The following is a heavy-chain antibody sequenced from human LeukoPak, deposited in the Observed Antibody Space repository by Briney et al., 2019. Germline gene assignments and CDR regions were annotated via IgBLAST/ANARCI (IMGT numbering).Heavy chain of an antibody. D-gene: IGHD4-23*01. Sequence: GRSLRLSCAASGFTFSSYAMHWVRQAPGKGLEWVAVISYDGSNKYYADSVKGRFTISRDNSKNTLYLQMNSLRAEDTAVYYCAREDYGGNWFDYWGQGTLVIVSS. CDR2: ISYDGSNK. CDR3: AREDYGGNWFDY. CDR1: GFTFSSYA. V-gene: IGHV3-30-3*01. J-gene: IGHJ4*02.